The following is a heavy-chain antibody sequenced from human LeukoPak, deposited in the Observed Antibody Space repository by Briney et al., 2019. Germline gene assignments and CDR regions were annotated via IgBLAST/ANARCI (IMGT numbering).Heavy chain of an antibody. V-gene: IGHV3-30*04. CDR2: ISYDGSNK. J-gene: IGHJ4*02. CDR3: AKVGYYDSSGEIDY. CDR1: GFTFSSYA. Sequence: PGGSLRLSCAASGFTFSSYAMHWVRQAPGKGLEWVALISYDGSNKYYADSVKGRFTISRDNSKNTLYLQMNSLRAEDTAVYYCAKVGYYDSSGEIDYWGQGTLVTVSS. D-gene: IGHD3-22*01.